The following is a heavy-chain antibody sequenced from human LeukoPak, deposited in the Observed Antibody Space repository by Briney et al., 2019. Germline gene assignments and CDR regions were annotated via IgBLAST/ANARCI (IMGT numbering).Heavy chain of an antibody. V-gene: IGHV3-7*01. J-gene: IGHJ6*02. CDR1: GFTFSSYG. D-gene: IGHD1-26*01. CDR3: AREVGTSRWELPRYYYYYGMDV. CDR2: IKQDGSEK. Sequence: PGGSLRLSCAASGFTFSSYGMHWVRQAPGKGLEWVANIKQDGSEKYYVDSVKGRFTISRDNAKNSLYLQMNSLRAEDTAVYYCAREVGTSRWELPRYYYYYGMDVWGQGTTVTVSS.